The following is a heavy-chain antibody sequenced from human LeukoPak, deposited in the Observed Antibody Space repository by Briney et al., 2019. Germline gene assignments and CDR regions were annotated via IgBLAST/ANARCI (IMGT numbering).Heavy chain of an antibody. V-gene: IGHV4-59*12. D-gene: IGHD3-3*01. Sequence: SETLSLTCTVSGGSISNYYWSWIRQPPGRGLEWIGYIYYSGSTNYNPSLKSRVTISVDTSKNQFSLKLSSVTAADTAVYYCAREYGYEGYWGQGTLVTVSS. CDR2: IYYSGST. CDR3: AREYGYEGY. J-gene: IGHJ4*02. CDR1: GGSISNYY.